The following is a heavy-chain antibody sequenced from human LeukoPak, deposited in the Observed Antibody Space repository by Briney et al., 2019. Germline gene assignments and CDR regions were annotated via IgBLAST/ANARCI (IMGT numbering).Heavy chain of an antibody. CDR1: GCTFIRYA. CDR2: IITIFGTA. CDR3: ASHYYDSSGYYYGFDY. Sequence: SVTVSFTSSGCTFIRYAISSVRQAPGQGLEWMGGIITIFGTANYAQKFQGRVTITADESTSTAYMELSSLRSEDTAVYYCASHYYDSSGYYYGFDYWGQGTLVTVSS. J-gene: IGHJ4*02. V-gene: IGHV1-69*01. D-gene: IGHD3-22*01.